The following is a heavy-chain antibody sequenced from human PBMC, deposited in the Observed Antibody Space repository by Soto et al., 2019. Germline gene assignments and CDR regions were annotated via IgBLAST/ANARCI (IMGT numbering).Heavy chain of an antibody. CDR1: AGSISSSNW. V-gene: IGHV4-4*02. J-gene: IGHJ6*02. Sequence: QVQLQESGPGLVKPSGTLSLTCAVSAGSISSSNWWTWVRRSPGKGLEWIGEIHHSGSTNYNPSLKSRVTISVDKSKSQFSLKLTSVTAADTAVYYCARTSYSDSSGYYAMDVWGQGTTVTVSS. CDR2: IHHSGST. CDR3: ARTSYSDSSGYYAMDV. D-gene: IGHD3-22*01.